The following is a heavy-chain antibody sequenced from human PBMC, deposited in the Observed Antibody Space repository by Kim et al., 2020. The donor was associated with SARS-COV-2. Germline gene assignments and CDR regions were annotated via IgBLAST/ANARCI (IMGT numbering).Heavy chain of an antibody. CDR3: ARDRYCSSTNCSYFDY. Sequence: SLKSRVTISVDTSKNQFSLKLSSVTAADTAVYYCARDRYCSSTNCSYFDYWGQGTLVTVSS. D-gene: IGHD2-2*01. J-gene: IGHJ4*02. V-gene: IGHV4-30-2*05.